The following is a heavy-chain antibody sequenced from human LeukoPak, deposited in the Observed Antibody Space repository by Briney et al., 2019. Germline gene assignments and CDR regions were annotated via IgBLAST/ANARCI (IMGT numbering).Heavy chain of an antibody. Sequence: GGSLRLSCAVSGFTFSSYAMSWVRQAPGKGLEWMAFIRSDGSNKYYADSVKGRFTISRDNAKNSLYLQMNSLRAEDTAVYYCARDGSGIAARLNYFDYWGQGTLVTVSS. CDR3: ARDGSGIAARLNYFDY. D-gene: IGHD6-6*01. CDR1: GFTFSSYA. J-gene: IGHJ4*02. CDR2: IRSDGSNK. V-gene: IGHV3-30*02.